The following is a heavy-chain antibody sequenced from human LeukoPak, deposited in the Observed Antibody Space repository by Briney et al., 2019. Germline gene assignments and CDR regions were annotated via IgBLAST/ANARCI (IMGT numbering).Heavy chain of an antibody. Sequence: ASVKVSCKASGYTFTGYYMHWVRQAPGQRLEWMGWINAGSGNTKYSQKFQGRVTITRDTSATTAYMELSSLRSEDTAVYYCARGTYYYDSSGYYWFDPWGQGTLVTVSS. D-gene: IGHD3-22*01. V-gene: IGHV1-3*01. CDR1: GYTFTGYY. CDR3: ARGTYYYDSSGYYWFDP. CDR2: INAGSGNT. J-gene: IGHJ5*02.